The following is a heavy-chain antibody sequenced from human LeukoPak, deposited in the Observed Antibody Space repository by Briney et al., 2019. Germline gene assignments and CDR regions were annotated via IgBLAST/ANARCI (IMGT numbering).Heavy chain of an antibody. CDR3: ARKTRPVVRGKYYYYMDV. V-gene: IGHV3-21*01. CDR1: GFTLSNYN. Sequence: GGSLRLSCAASGFTLSNYNMNWVRQAPGKGLEWVSSISTSSSYIYYADSVKGRFTIPRDNAKKSLYLEMNSLRAEDTAVYYCARKTRPVVRGKYYYYMDVWGKGTTVTISS. CDR2: ISTSSSYI. D-gene: IGHD3-10*01. J-gene: IGHJ6*03.